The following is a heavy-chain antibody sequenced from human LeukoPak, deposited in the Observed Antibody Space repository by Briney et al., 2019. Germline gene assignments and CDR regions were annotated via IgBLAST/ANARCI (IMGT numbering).Heavy chain of an antibody. J-gene: IGHJ6*03. CDR3: ARLYCSGGSCYSYYYYYMDV. Sequence: PGGSLRLSCAASGFTFSSYWMYWVRQAPGKGLVWVSRINSDGSTTSYADSVKGRFTISRDKSKNTLYPQMNSLRAEDTAVYYCARLYCSGGSCYSYYYYYMDVWGKGTTVTVSS. CDR1: GFTFSSYW. V-gene: IGHV3-74*01. CDR2: INSDGSTT. D-gene: IGHD2-15*01.